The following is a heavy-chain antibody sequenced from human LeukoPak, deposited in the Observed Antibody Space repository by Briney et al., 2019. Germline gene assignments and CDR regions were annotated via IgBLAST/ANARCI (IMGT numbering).Heavy chain of an antibody. Sequence: GGSLRLSCTASGFTFSDYSMHWFRQAPGQGLDWVSYITSSGNTIYYADSVKGRFTISRDNAKNSLYLQMNSLRDEDTAVYYCARDYKYAFDYWAREPWSPSPQ. J-gene: IGHJ4*02. V-gene: IGHV3-48*02. CDR3: ARDYKYAFDY. CDR1: GFTFSDYS. D-gene: IGHD2-8*01. CDR2: ITSSGNTI.